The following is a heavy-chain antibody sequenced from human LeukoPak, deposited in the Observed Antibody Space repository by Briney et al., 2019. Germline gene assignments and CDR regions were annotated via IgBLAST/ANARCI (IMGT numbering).Heavy chain of an antibody. J-gene: IGHJ4*02. CDR3: AKRGYSYGDLDY. Sequence: ASVKVSCKASGYTFTSYDINWVRQATGQGLEWMGWMNPDSGNTGYAQKFQGRVTMTRSTSISTAYMELSSLRSEDTAAYYCAKRGYSYGDLDYWGQGTLVTVSS. V-gene: IGHV1-8*01. CDR1: GYTFTSYD. CDR2: MNPDSGNT. D-gene: IGHD5-18*01.